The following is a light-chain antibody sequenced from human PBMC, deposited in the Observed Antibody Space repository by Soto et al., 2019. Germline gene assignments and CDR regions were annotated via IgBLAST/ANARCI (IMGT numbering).Light chain of an antibody. Sequence: QSALTQPASVSGSPGQSITISCTGTSSDVGYDNYVSWFQQHPGKAPKLMIYEVSRRPSGVSNRFSGSMSANTASLTISGLQAEDEADYYCTSHTASSTWVFGGGTKVTVL. V-gene: IGLV2-14*01. CDR1: SSDVGYDNY. CDR2: EVS. CDR3: TSHTASSTWV. J-gene: IGLJ3*02.